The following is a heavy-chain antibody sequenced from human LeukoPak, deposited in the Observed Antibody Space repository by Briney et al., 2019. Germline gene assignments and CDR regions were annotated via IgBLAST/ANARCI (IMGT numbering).Heavy chain of an antibody. CDR3: ATSPGIAAAGTRY. V-gene: IGHV4-34*01. D-gene: IGHD6-13*01. CDR2: INHSGST. Sequence: KSSETLSLTCAVYGGSFSGYYWSWIRQPPGKGLEWIGEINHSGSTNYNPSLKSRVTISVDTSKNQFSLKLSSVTAADTAVYYCATSPGIAAAGTRYWGQGTLVTVSS. CDR1: GGSFSGYY. J-gene: IGHJ4*02.